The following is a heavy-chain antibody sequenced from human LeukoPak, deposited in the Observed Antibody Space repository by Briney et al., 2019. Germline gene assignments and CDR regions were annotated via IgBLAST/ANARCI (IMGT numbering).Heavy chain of an antibody. J-gene: IGHJ3*02. CDR3: AKDGWDYGDYVDAFDI. CDR1: GVNFINYG. D-gene: IGHD4-17*01. V-gene: IGHV3-30*02. Sequence: GSLRLSCVASGVNFINYGMHWVRQAPGKGLEWVAFIRFNGTTKVYGDSVEGRFTISRDNSKNTLYLQMNSLRAEDTAVYYCAKDGWDYGDYVDAFDIWGQGTMVTVSS. CDR2: IRFNGTTK.